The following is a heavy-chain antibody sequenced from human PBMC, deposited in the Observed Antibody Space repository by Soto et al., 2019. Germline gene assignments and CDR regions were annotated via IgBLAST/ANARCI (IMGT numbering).Heavy chain of an antibody. V-gene: IGHV2-5*02. CDR2: IYWDDDK. CDR3: AHKVGRGAGMDV. Sequence: QITLKESGPTLVKPTQTLTLTCSFSGFSLSTNEVGVAWIRQPPGKALEWLALIYWDDDKRYNPSLKNRLTFTTDTSKNQVVRTMTNMDPVDTATYYCAHKVGRGAGMDVWGQGTTVTVSS. CDR1: GFSLSTNEVG. D-gene: IGHD2-15*01. J-gene: IGHJ6*02.